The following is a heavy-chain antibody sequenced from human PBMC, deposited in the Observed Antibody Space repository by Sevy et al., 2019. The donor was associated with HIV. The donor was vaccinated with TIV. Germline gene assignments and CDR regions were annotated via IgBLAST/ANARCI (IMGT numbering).Heavy chain of an antibody. V-gene: IGHV3-23*01. J-gene: IGHJ3*02. CDR2: RSQSGNTA. CDR3: AKRNLSIRREANFDI. CDR1: GFTLDGVA. Sequence: GGYLRLSCAASGFTLDGVALNWVRQAPGKGLEWVAGRSQSGNTAYYTDSVRGRFTIARDTSKNMLYLQMNSLRAEDSAIYFCAKRNLSIRREANFDIWGQGAQVTVSS.